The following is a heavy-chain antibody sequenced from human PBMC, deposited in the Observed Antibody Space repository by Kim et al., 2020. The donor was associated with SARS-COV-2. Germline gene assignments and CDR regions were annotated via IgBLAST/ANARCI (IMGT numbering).Heavy chain of an antibody. CDR2: ISAYNGNT. CDR1: GYTFTSYG. V-gene: IGHV1-18*04. J-gene: IGHJ3*02. Sequence: ASVKVSCKASGYTFTSYGISWVRQAPGQGLEWMGWISAYNGNTNYAQKLQGRVTMTTDTSTSTAYMELRSLRSDDTAVYYCARVTADYGGNSRAFDIWGQGTMVTVSS. CDR3: ARVTADYGGNSRAFDI. D-gene: IGHD4-17*01.